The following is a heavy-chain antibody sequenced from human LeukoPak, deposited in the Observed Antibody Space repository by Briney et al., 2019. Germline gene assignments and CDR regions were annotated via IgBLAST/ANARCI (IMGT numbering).Heavy chain of an antibody. CDR1: GYTLTELS. J-gene: IGHJ6*02. CDR3: ATPPYYYHGMDV. CDR2: FDPEDGET. V-gene: IGHV1-24*01. Sequence: ASVKVSCKVSGYTLTELSMHWVRQAPGKGLEWMGGFDPEDGETIYAQKFQGRVTMTEDTSTDTAYMELSSLRSEDTAVYYCATPPYYYHGMDVWGQGTTVTVSS.